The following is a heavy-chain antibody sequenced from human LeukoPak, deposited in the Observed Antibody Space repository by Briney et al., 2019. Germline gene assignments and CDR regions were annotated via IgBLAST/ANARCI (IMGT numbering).Heavy chain of an antibody. CDR1: GFTFSSYS. CDR2: ISSSTIFI. V-gene: IGHV3-48*01. J-gene: IGHJ4*02. Sequence: GGSLRLSCAASGFTFSSYSMNWVRQAPGKGLEWVSFISSSTIFIYYADSVKGRFTISRDNAQNSLYLQMNSLRAEDTAVYYCAKSSTVVAFYYFDYWGQGTLVTVSS. CDR3: AKSSTVVAFYYFDY. D-gene: IGHD3-22*01.